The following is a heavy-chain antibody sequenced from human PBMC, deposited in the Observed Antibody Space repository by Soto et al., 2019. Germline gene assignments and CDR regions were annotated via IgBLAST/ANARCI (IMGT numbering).Heavy chain of an antibody. D-gene: IGHD3-10*01. CDR3: ARELMVRGVITEFLD. V-gene: IGHV1-69*06. J-gene: IGHJ4*02. Sequence: QVQLVQSGAEVKKPGSSVKVSCKASGGTFSSYAISWVRQAPGQGLEWMGGIIPIFGTANYAQKFQGRVTINADKATSTAYMELSSLRSEDTAVYYCARELMVRGVITEFLDWGQGTLVTVSS. CDR1: GGTFSSYA. CDR2: IIPIFGTA.